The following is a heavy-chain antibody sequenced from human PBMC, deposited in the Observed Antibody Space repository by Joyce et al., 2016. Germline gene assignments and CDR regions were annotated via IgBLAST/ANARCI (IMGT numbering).Heavy chain of an antibody. CDR3: ARQFYDSVWGSYRYLDY. D-gene: IGHD3-16*02. Sequence: QVQLVQSGAEVKKPGASVKVSCKASGYTFTSYGISWVRQAPGQGLEWMGWISAYNGNTNSAQNRQGRVTMTTDTSTSTAYMELRSLRSDDTAVYYCARQFYDSVWGSYRYLDYWGQGTLVTVSS. CDR1: GYTFTSYG. CDR2: ISAYNGNT. J-gene: IGHJ4*02. V-gene: IGHV1-18*01.